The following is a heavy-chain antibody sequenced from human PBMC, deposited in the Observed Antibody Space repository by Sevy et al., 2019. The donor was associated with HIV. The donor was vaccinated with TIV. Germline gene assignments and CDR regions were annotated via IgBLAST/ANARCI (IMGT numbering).Heavy chain of an antibody. V-gene: IGHV3-48*02. J-gene: IGHJ6*02. D-gene: IGHD3-22*01. Sequence: GSLRLSCAASGFTFSSYSMNWVRQAPGKGLEWVSYISSSSSTIYYADSVKGRFTISRDNAKNSLYLQMNSLRDEDTAVYYCARDDRTYYYYYYGMDVWGQGTTVTVSS. CDR1: GFTFSSYS. CDR3: ARDDRTYYYYYYGMDV. CDR2: ISSSSSTI.